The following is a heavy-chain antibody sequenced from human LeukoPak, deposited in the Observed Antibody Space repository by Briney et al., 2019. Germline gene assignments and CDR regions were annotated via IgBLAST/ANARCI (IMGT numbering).Heavy chain of an antibody. Sequence: SQTLSLTCAISGDTFSSNSVAWNWIRQSPSRGLEWLGRTYYRSEWLYDYAVSVKSRMTINPDTSNNQFSLQLDSLTPEDTAVYYCARESLRSSGGVDYWGQGALVTVSS. D-gene: IGHD6-19*01. V-gene: IGHV6-1*01. CDR3: ARESLRSSGGVDY. J-gene: IGHJ4*02. CDR2: TYYRSEWLY. CDR1: GDTFSSNSVA.